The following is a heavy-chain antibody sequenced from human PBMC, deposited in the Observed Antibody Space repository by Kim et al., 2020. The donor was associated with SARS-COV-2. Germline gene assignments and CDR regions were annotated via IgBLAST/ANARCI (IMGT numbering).Heavy chain of an antibody. V-gene: IGHV3-11*04. Sequence: KGRFTISRDNAKNSLYQQMNSLGAEDTAVYYCAREPPVTYPYYYYYGMDVWGQGTTVAVSS. CDR3: AREPPVTYPYYYYYGMDV. J-gene: IGHJ6*02. D-gene: IGHD4-17*01.